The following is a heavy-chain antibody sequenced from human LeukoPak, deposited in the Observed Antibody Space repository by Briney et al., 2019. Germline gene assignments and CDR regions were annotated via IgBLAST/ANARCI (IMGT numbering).Heavy chain of an antibody. V-gene: IGHV4-31*03. CDR2: IYYSGST. Sequence: NPSQTLSLTCTVSGGSISSGGYYWSWIRQHPGKGLEWIGYIYYSGSTYYNPSLKSRVTISVDTSKNQFSLKLSSVTAADTAVYYCARSTYYDFWSGYYPNWFDPWGQGTLVTVSS. D-gene: IGHD3-3*01. CDR1: GGSISSGGYY. CDR3: ARSTYYDFWSGYYPNWFDP. J-gene: IGHJ5*02.